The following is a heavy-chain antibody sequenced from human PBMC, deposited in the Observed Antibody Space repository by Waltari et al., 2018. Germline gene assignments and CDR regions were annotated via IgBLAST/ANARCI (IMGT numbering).Heavy chain of an antibody. J-gene: IGHJ4*02. CDR3: AHRRTSRVYSDYYFDY. CDR1: GFSLSTSGVG. Sequence: QITLKESGPTLVKPTQTLTLTCTFSGFSLSTSGVGVGWIRQPPGKALEWLAIIYWNDDKRYSPSLKSRLTITKDTSKNQVVLTMTNMDPVETATYYCAHRRTSRVYSDYYFDYWGQGTLVTVSS. CDR2: IYWNDDK. D-gene: IGHD2-8*01. V-gene: IGHV2-5*01.